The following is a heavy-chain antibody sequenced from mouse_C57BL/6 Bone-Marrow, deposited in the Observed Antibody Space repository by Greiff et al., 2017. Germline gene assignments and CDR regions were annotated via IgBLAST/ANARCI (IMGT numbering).Heavy chain of an antibody. CDR3: ARPYYYGSSYPYFDY. D-gene: IGHD1-1*01. CDR2: ILPGSGST. V-gene: IGHV1-9*01. J-gene: IGHJ2*01. Sequence: QVQLKQSGAELMKPGASVKLSCKATGYTFTGYWIEWVKQRPGHGLEWIGEILPGSGSTNYNEKFKGKATFTADTSSNTAYMQLSSLSTEDSAIYYGARPYYYGSSYPYFDYWGQGTTLTVSS. CDR1: GYTFTGYW.